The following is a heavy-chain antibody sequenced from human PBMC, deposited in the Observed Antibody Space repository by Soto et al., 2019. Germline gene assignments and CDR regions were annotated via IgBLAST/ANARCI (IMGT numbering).Heavy chain of an antibody. V-gene: IGHV2-5*02. Sequence: QITLKESGPTLVRPTQTLTLTCAFSGFSLSTSGVGVGWLRQPPGKALEWLAVIYWDDSKHYIPSLRSRLTITKDTSKSQVVLTMTNMDPMDTGTYYCAHKSREDWPLDYWGQGTLVTVTS. CDR3: AHKSREDWPLDY. CDR1: GFSLSTSGVG. J-gene: IGHJ4*02. CDR2: IYWDDSK. D-gene: IGHD3-9*01.